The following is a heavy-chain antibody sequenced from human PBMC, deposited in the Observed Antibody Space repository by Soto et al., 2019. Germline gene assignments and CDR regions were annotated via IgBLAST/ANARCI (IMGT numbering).Heavy chain of an antibody. V-gene: IGHV4-39*01. CDR1: GGSISSSSYY. J-gene: IGHJ4*02. D-gene: IGHD3-22*01. CDR2: IYYSGRT. CDR3: ARSSYYYDGGGNDY. Sequence: PSETLSLTCTVSGGSISSSSYYWGWIRQPPGKGLEWIGSIYYSGRTYYNPSLKSRVTISVDTSKNPFSLNLSSVTAADTAVYYCARSSYYYDGGGNDYWGQGTLVTVSS.